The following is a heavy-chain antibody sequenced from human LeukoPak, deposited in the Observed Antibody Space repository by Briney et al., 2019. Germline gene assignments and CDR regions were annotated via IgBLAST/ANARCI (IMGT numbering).Heavy chain of an antibody. J-gene: IGHJ4*02. D-gene: IGHD5-18*01. CDR3: ARGWIQLWVPEFIDY. CDR1: GGSISSGDYY. Sequence: SETLSLTCTVSGGSISSGDYYWSWIRQPPGKGLEWIGYIYYSGSTYYNPSLKSRVTISVDTSKNQFSLKLSSVTAADTAVYYCARGWIQLWVPEFIDYWGQGTLVTVSS. V-gene: IGHV4-30-4*08. CDR2: IYYSGST.